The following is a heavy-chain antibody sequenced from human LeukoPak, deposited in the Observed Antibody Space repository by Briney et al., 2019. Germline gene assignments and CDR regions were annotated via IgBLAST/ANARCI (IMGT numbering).Heavy chain of an antibody. Sequence: ASVKVSCKASGYTFTSYGISWVRQAPGQGLEWMGWISAYNGNTNYAQKLQGRVTMTTDTSTSTAYMELRSLRSDDTAVYYCARLETHSAMVRGVIITFDYWGQGTLVTVSS. V-gene: IGHV1-18*01. D-gene: IGHD3-10*01. CDR2: ISAYNGNT. CDR3: ARLETHSAMVRGVIITFDY. CDR1: GYTFTSYG. J-gene: IGHJ4*02.